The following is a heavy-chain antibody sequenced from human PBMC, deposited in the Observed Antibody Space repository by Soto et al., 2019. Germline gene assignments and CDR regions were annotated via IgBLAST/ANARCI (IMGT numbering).Heavy chain of an antibody. J-gene: IGHJ3*02. CDR2: ISGSGGST. CDR1: GFTFSSYA. Sequence: EVQRLESGGGLVQPGGSLRLSCAASGFTFSSYAMSWVRQAPGKGLEWVSAISGSGGSTYYADSVKGRFTISRDTSKNTLYLQMNSLRAEETGVYYVAKDLHFPPLRVQWVVAGGNAYDNWGQGTMVTVSS. CDR3: AKDLHFPPLRVQWVVAGGNAYDN. V-gene: IGHV3-23*01. D-gene: IGHD6-19*01.